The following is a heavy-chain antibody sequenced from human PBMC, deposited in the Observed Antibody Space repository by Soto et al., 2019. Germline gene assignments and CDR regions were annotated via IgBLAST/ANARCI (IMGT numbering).Heavy chain of an antibody. CDR3: AKQLEGLSCFDY. Sequence: GGSLRLSCAASGFTFSSYGMHWVRQAPGKGLEWVAVISYDGSNKYYADSVKGRFTISRDNSKNTLYLQMNSLRAEDTAVYYCAKQLEGLSCFDYWGQGTLVTVSS. J-gene: IGHJ4*02. CDR1: GFTFSSYG. D-gene: IGHD6-13*01. V-gene: IGHV3-30*18. CDR2: ISYDGSNK.